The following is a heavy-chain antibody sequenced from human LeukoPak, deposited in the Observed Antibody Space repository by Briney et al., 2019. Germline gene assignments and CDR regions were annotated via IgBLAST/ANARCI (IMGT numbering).Heavy chain of an antibody. CDR2: IIPIFGTA. D-gene: IGHD3-10*01. CDR1: GGTFSSYA. J-gene: IGHJ6*03. Sequence: GASVKVSCKASGGTFSSYAISWVRQAPGQGLEWMGGIIPIFGTANYAQKFQGRVTITADESTSTAYMELSSLRSEDTAVYYCAGADGSGSYSYYYYMDVWGKGTTVTISS. CDR3: AGADGSGSYSYYYYMDV. V-gene: IGHV1-69*13.